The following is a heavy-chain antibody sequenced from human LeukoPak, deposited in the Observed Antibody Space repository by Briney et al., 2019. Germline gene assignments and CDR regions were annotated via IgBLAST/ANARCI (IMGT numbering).Heavy chain of an antibody. CDR3: AKDYYDFWSTHYMDV. J-gene: IGHJ6*03. Sequence: PGGSLRLSCAASGFTFSSYAMSWVRQAPGKGLEWVSAISGSGGSTYYADSVKGRFTISRDNSKNTLYLQMNSLRAEDTAVYYCAKDYYDFWSTHYMDVWGKGTTVTVSS. CDR1: GFTFSSYA. D-gene: IGHD3-3*01. V-gene: IGHV3-23*01. CDR2: ISGSGGST.